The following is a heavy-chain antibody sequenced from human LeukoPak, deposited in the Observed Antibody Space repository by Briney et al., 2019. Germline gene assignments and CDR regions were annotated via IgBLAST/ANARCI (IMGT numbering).Heavy chain of an antibody. J-gene: IGHJ6*02. D-gene: IGHD2-2*02. CDR3: ARDDGCSSTSCYTNGYYGMDV. V-gene: IGHV1-69*01. CDR1: GGTFSSYA. CDR2: IIPIFGTA. Sequence: GASVNVSCKASGGTFSSYAISWVRQAPGQGLEWMGGIIPIFGTANYAQKFQGRVTITADESTSTAYMELSSLRSEDTAVYYCARDDGCSSTSCYTNGYYGMDVWGQGTTVTVSS.